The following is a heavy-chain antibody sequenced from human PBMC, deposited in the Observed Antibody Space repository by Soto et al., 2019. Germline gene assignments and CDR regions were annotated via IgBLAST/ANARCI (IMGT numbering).Heavy chain of an antibody. D-gene: IGHD3-9*01. CDR3: ARDNYDILTGYYENWFDP. CDR2: ISSSSSYI. Sequence: GGSLRLSCAASGFTFSSYSMNWVRQAPGKGLEWVSSISSSSSYIYYADSVKGRFTISRDNAKNSLYLQMNSLRAEDTAVYYCARDNYDILTGYYENWFDPWGQGTLVTVSS. V-gene: IGHV3-21*01. CDR1: GFTFSSYS. J-gene: IGHJ5*02.